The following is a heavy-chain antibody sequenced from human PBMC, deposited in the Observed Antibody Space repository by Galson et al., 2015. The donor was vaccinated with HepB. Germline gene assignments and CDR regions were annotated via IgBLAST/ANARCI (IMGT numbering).Heavy chain of an antibody. CDR3: ARDGFDTNADPTYPY. CDR2: IYLTGTT. J-gene: IGHJ4*02. D-gene: IGHD2-8*01. CDR1: GDSMSRGGYY. Sequence: TLSLTCTVSGDSMSRGGYYWNWIRQPPGKGLEWIGYIYLTGTTYYNPSLKSRVTISVDTSKNQFSLSLTSVTAADTAVYYCARDGFDTNADPTYPYWGQGTLVTVSS. V-gene: IGHV4-31*03.